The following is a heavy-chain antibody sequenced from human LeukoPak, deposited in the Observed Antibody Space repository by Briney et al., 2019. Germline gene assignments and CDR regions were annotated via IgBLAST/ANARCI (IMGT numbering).Heavy chain of an antibody. V-gene: IGHV4-38-2*02. CDR3: ARVPRTGERNDY. J-gene: IGHJ4*02. Sequence: PSETLSLTCTASGYSISSGYYWGWIRQPPGKGLEWIGSIYHSGSTYYNPSLKSRVTISVDTSKNQFSLKLSSVTAADTAVYYCARVPRTGERNDYWGQGTLVTVSS. D-gene: IGHD4-17*01. CDR1: GYSISSGYY. CDR2: IYHSGST.